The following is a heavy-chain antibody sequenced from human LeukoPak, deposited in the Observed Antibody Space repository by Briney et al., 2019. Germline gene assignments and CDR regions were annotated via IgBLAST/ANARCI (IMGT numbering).Heavy chain of an antibody. Sequence: GGSLRLSCAASGFTVSSNYMSWVRQAPGKGLEWVSVIYSGGSTYYADSVKGRFTISRDNSKNTLYLQMNSLRVEDTAIYYCGKDWKVDYWGQGSLVSVSS. V-gene: IGHV3-53*01. CDR3: GKDWKVDY. D-gene: IGHD1-1*01. CDR2: IYSGGST. CDR1: GFTVSSNY. J-gene: IGHJ4*02.